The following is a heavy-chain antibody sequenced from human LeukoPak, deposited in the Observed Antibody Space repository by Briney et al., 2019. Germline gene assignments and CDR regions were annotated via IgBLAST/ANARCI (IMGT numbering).Heavy chain of an antibody. V-gene: IGHV3-74*01. CDR1: GFTFSNYW. Sequence: GGSLRLSCAASGFTFSNYWMHWVRQAPGEALMWVSRIKSDGSSTTYADSVKGRFTISRDNAKNTLYLQMSSLRAEDTAVYYCVKPGVAIVATSYYFDYWGQGTLVTVSS. D-gene: IGHD5-12*01. CDR2: IKSDGSST. CDR3: VKPGVAIVATSYYFDY. J-gene: IGHJ4*02.